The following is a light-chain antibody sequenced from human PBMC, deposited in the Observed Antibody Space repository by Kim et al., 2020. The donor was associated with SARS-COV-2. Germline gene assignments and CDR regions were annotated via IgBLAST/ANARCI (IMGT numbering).Light chain of an antibody. Sequence: QSVLTQPPSVSAAPGQKVTISCSGSSSNIGSNHVSWYQQFPGTAPDLLIYETDKRPSTIPDRFSGSKSGTSATLGITGLQTGDEADYYCGTWDDSLSGVVFGGGTQLTVL. CDR3: GTWDDSLSGVV. CDR1: SSNIGSNH. CDR2: ETD. J-gene: IGLJ2*01. V-gene: IGLV1-51*01.